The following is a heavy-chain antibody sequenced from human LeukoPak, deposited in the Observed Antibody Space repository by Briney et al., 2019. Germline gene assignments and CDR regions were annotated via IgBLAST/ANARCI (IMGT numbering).Heavy chain of an antibody. V-gene: IGHV3-64D*09. CDR2: ISSGGGST. J-gene: IGHJ3*02. CDR3: AFLGGGWLDAFDI. Sequence: GGSLRLSCSASGFTFSSYSMHWVRQAPGKGLEYVSTISSGGGSTYYIDSVKGRFTISRDSSKNTLYLQMSSLRAEDTAVYYCAFLGGGWLDAFDIWGQGTMVTVSS. D-gene: IGHD5-24*01. CDR1: GFTFSSYS.